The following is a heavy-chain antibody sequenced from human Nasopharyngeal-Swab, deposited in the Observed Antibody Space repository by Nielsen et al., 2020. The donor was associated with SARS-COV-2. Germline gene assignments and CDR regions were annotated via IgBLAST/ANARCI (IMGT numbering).Heavy chain of an antibody. CDR3: VRSSSWYYFDY. Sequence: GSLRLSCTVSGDSIAYSTFYWGWIRQPPGKGLEWIGNIYYTGNTYQNPSLKSRLTISVDKSKNQFSLQLSSVTAADTAVYYCVRSSSWYYFDYWAQGTQVTVSS. CDR1: GDSIAYSTFY. CDR2: IYYTGNT. J-gene: IGHJ4*02. V-gene: IGHV4-39*01. D-gene: IGHD6-13*01.